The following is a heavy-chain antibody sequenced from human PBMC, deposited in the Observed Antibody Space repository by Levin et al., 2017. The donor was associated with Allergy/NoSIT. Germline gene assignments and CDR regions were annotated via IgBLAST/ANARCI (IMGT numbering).Heavy chain of an antibody. CDR1: GGSISISTYY. CDR2: INHSGST. J-gene: IGHJ4*02. D-gene: IGHD1/OR15-1a*01. V-gene: IGHV4-39*01. CDR3: ARREVGTMSDY. Sequence: KAGGSLRLSCTVSGGSISISTYYWGWIRQPPGTGLEWVGTINHSGSTFYNPSLKSRVTISADTSSNQFFLRVYSVTAADTAVYYCARREVGTMSDYWGQGTLVIVSS.